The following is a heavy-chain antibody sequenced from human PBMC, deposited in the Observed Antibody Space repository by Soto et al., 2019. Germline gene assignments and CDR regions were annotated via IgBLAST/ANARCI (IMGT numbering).Heavy chain of an antibody. CDR2: IWYDGSNK. Sequence: GGSLRLSCAASGFTFSSYGMHWVRQAPGKGLEWVAVIWYDGSNKYYADSVKGRFTISRDNSKNTLYLQMNSLRAEDTAVYYCARDRIAAPGPLVYWGQGTLVTVSS. J-gene: IGHJ4*02. V-gene: IGHV3-33*01. D-gene: IGHD6-13*01. CDR3: ARDRIAAPGPLVY. CDR1: GFTFSSYG.